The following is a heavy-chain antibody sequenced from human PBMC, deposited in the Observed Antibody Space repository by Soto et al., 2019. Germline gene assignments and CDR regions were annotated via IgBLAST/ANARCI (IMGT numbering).Heavy chain of an antibody. V-gene: IGHV4-38-2*02. Sequence: SETLPLTYLVSYFPIISPYSWGWVRQPPGKGLEWIGTISHRGTTSYSPSLTSRVSISVDTSKNEVSLNLTSVTAADTAVYFCARVTMVIRDYDHFGLDVWGPGTTVT. J-gene: IGHJ6*02. CDR2: ISHRGTT. CDR3: ARVTMVIRDYDHFGLDV. D-gene: IGHD4-17*01. CDR1: YFPIISPYS.